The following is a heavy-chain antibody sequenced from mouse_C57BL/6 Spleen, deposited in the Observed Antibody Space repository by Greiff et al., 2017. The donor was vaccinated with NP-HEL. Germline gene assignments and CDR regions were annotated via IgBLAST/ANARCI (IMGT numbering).Heavy chain of an antibody. Sequence: QVQLQQPGAELVKPGASVKMSCKASGYTFISYWITWVKQRPGQGLEWIGDIYPGSGSTNYNEKFKSKATLTVDTSSSTAYMQLSSLTSEDSAVYYCAGYYCGSSYDYWGQGTTLTVSS. J-gene: IGHJ2*01. CDR2: IYPGSGST. D-gene: IGHD1-1*01. CDR3: AGYYCGSSYDY. V-gene: IGHV1-55*01. CDR1: GYTFISYW.